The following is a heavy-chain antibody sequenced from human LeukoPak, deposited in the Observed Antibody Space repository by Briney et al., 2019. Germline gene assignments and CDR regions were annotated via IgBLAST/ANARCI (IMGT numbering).Heavy chain of an antibody. Sequence: GGSLRLSCAASGFTVSSNYMSWVRQASGKGLEWVSVIYSGGSTYYADSVKGRFTISRDNSKNTLYLQMNSLRAEDTAVYYCARAVYTSGWYLVDYWGQGTLVTVPS. D-gene: IGHD6-19*01. CDR3: ARAVYTSGWYLVDY. V-gene: IGHV3-66*01. CDR2: IYSGGST. CDR1: GFTVSSNY. J-gene: IGHJ4*02.